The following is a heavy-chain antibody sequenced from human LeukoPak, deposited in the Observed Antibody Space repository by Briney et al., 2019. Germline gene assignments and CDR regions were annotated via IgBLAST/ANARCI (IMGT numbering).Heavy chain of an antibody. Sequence: GGSLRLSCAVSGFTVSRNYMGWVRQAPGKGLEWVSVFYSSGSTYYADSVKGRFTISRVNAKSTLYLEMDSLRAEDTAIYYCARRWYTGTYYYFDLWGQGTLVTVSS. CDR1: GFTVSRNY. V-gene: IGHV3-53*01. CDR2: FYSSGST. J-gene: IGHJ4*02. D-gene: IGHD1-26*01. CDR3: ARRWYTGTYYYFDL.